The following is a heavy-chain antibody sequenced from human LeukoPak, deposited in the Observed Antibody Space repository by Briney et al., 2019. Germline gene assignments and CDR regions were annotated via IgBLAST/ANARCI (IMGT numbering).Heavy chain of an antibody. Sequence: SETLSLTCTVSGGSISNRNYHWGWIRQPPGKGLEWIGSICSSGSAYYNPSLKSRVTTSIDTSKNQFSLRLTSVTAADTAVYYCARGDSYGDMGYWGQGTLVTVSS. V-gene: IGHV4-39*01. CDR2: ICSSGSA. CDR1: GGSISNRNYH. CDR3: ARGDSYGDMGY. D-gene: IGHD5-18*01. J-gene: IGHJ4*02.